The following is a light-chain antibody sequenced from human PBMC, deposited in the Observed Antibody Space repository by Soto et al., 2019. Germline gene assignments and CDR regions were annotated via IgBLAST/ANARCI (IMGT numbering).Light chain of an antibody. CDR1: QSVSSSY. J-gene: IGKJ5*01. V-gene: IGKV3-20*01. CDR2: GAS. Sequence: QSVSSSYLAWYQQKPGQAPRLLIYGASSRATGIPDRFSGSGSGTELGLRFRNLGCAAFAVYYCPWYGGGFTFRVGTRLEIK. CDR3: PWYGGGFT.